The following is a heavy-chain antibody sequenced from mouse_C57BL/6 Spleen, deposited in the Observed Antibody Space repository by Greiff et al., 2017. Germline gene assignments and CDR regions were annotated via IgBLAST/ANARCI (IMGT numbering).Heavy chain of an antibody. Sequence: VTLMESGPGLVQPSQSLSITCTVSGFSLTSYGVHLVRQSPGTGLEWLGVIWGGGSTDYNAAFISRLSISKDNSKSQVFFKMNSLQADDTAIYYCARKSWPEAMDYWGQGTSVTVSA. V-gene: IGHV2-2*01. J-gene: IGHJ4*01. CDR1: GFSLTSYG. CDR3: ARKSWPEAMDY. CDR2: IWGGGST.